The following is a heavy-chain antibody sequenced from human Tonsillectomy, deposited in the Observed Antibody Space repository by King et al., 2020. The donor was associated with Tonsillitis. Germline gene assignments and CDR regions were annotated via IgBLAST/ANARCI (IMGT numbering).Heavy chain of an antibody. J-gene: IGHJ4*02. CDR1: GFTCMNYG. Sequence: VQLVESGGGVVQPGRALRLSCVASGFTCMNYGMHWVRQAPGKGLGWVAIIWYVGSNKYYAASVKGRFTISRDNSKNTLYLQMNSLRAEDTAVYYCTGYYFDYWGQGTLVTVSS. CDR2: IWYVGSNK. CDR3: TGYYFDY. V-gene: IGHV3-33*01.